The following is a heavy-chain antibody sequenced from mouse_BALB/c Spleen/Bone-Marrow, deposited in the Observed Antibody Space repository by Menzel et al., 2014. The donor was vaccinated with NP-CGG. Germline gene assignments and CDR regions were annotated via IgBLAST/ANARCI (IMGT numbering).Heavy chain of an antibody. Sequence: QVQLQQSGAELAKPGASVKMSCKASGYTFTSYWMHWVKQRPGQGLEWIGYINPSTGYTEYNQKFKDKATLTADKSSSTAYIQLSSLTSEDSAVYYCARHYRYYFDYWGQGTTLTVSS. D-gene: IGHD2-14*01. V-gene: IGHV1-7*01. CDR1: GYTFTSYW. CDR2: INPSTGYT. J-gene: IGHJ2*01. CDR3: ARHYRYYFDY.